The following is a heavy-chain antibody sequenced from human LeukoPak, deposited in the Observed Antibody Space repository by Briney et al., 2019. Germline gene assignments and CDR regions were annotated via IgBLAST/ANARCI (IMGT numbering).Heavy chain of an antibody. J-gene: IGHJ4*02. CDR3: AKGGVGAANDF. D-gene: IGHD1-26*01. CDR2: NSGTGGST. Sequence: GGSLRLSCAASGFTFSNYAMSWVRQAPGKGLEWVSANSGTGGSTYYADSVKGRFTISRDNSKNTLYLQMNSLRAEDTAVYYCAKGGVGAANDFWGQGTLVTVSS. CDR1: GFTFSNYA. V-gene: IGHV3-23*01.